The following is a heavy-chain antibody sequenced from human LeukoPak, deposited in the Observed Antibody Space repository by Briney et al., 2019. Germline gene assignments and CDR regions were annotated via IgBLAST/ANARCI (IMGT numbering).Heavy chain of an antibody. Sequence: GASVKVSGKASGYTFTSYGISWVRQAPGQGLEWMGWISAYNGNTNYAQKLQGRVTMTTDTSTSTAYMELRSLRSDDTAVYYCASTTVPDYDFWSGYSYAFDIWGQGTMVTVSS. CDR3: ASTTVPDYDFWSGYSYAFDI. V-gene: IGHV1-18*01. D-gene: IGHD3-3*01. CDR1: GYTFTSYG. CDR2: ISAYNGNT. J-gene: IGHJ3*02.